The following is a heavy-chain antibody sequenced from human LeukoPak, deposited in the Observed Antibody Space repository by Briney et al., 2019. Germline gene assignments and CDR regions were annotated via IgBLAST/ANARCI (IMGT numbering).Heavy chain of an antibody. CDR1: GFTFSSYW. V-gene: IGHV3-74*01. D-gene: IGHD3-10*01. J-gene: IGHJ3*02. CDR3: ARVRGYYGSGSYAFDI. CDR2: INSDGSST. Sequence: GGSLRLSCAASGFTFSSYWMHWVRHAPGKGLVWVSRINSDGSSTSYADSVKGRFTISRDNAKNTLYLQMNSLRAEDTALYYCARVRGYYGSGSYAFDIWGQGTMVTVSS.